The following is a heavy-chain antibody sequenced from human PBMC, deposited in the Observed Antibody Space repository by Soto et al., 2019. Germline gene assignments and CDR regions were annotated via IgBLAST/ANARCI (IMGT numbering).Heavy chain of an antibody. V-gene: IGHV6-1*01. CDR2: TYYRSKWFY. J-gene: IGHJ6*02. CDR1: GDSVSDNSGA. Sequence: QTLSRPYAISGDSVSDNSGACNSIRESPSRGLEWLGRTYYRSKWFYDYAASVKTRITINPDTSKNQFSLLLKSVTPEDTAVYYCTRDRAVAGTYNYGMDVWGQGTTVTVSS. CDR3: TRDRAVAGTYNYGMDV. D-gene: IGHD6-19*01.